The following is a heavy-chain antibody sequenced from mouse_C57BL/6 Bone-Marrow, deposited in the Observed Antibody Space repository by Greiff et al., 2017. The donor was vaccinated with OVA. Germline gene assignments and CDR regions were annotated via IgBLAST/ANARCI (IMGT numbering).Heavy chain of an antibody. J-gene: IGHJ1*03. CDR3: VRRRGWYFDV. CDR2: IRSKSNNYAT. CDR1: GFSFNTYA. Sequence: GGGLVQPKGSLKLSCAASGFSFNTYAMNWVRQAPGKGLEWVARIRSKSNNYATYYADSVKDRFTISRDDSESMLYLQMNNLKTEDTAMYYCVRRRGWYFDVWGTGTTVTVSS. V-gene: IGHV10-1*01.